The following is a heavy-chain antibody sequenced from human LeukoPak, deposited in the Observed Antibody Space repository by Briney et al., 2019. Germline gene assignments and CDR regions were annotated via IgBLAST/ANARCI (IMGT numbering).Heavy chain of an antibody. CDR2: ISGSGGST. D-gene: IGHD5-18*01. J-gene: IGHJ4*02. CDR1: GFTFSSYA. CDR3: ATGGGYSYGYKRDYFDY. V-gene: IGHV3-23*01. Sequence: GGSLRLSCAASGFTFSSYAMSWVRQAPGKGLEWVSAISGSGGSTYYADSVKGRFTISRDNSKNTLYLQMNNLRAEDTAVYYCATGGGYSYGYKRDYFDYWGQGTLVTVSS.